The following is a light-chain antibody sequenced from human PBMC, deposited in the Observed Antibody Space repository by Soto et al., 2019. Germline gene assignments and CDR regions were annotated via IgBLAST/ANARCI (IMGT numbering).Light chain of an antibody. J-gene: IGKJ5*01. CDR3: QHYNSYSEA. V-gene: IGKV1-5*03. CDR2: KAS. CDR1: QNIDDY. Sequence: DIQMAQSPSTLSASVGDRVTITCRASQNIDDYLAWYQQKRGKAPKLLIYKASTLKSGVPSRFSGSGAGTEFTLTISSLQPDDFATYYCQHYNSYSEAFGQGTRLEI.